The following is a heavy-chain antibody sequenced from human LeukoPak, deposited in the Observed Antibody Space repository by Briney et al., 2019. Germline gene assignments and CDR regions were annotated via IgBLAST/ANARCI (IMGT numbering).Heavy chain of an antibody. D-gene: IGHD5-18*01. J-gene: IGHJ4*02. CDR2: IYASGNT. CDR1: GGSFSSGSYY. V-gene: IGHV4-61*02. Sequence: TLSLTCTVSGGSFSSGSYYWSWIRQPAGKGLEWIGRIYASGNTNYNPSLKSRVTISVDTSNNQFSLKLSSVTAADTAVYYCASQKVDTADWGQGTLVTVSS. CDR3: ASQKVDTAD.